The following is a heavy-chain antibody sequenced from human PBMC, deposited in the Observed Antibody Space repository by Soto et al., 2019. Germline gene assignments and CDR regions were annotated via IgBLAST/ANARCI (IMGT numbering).Heavy chain of an antibody. D-gene: IGHD3-10*01. CDR3: AKDSLAQILPDPFDY. V-gene: IGHV3-23*01. CDR2: ISGSGGST. CDR1: GFTFSSYA. Sequence: GGSLRLSCAASGFTFSSYAMSWVRQAPGKGLEWVSAISGSGGSTYYADSVKGRFTISRDNSKNTLYLQMNSLRAEDTAVYYCAKDSLAQILPDPFDYWGQGTLVTVSS. J-gene: IGHJ4*02.